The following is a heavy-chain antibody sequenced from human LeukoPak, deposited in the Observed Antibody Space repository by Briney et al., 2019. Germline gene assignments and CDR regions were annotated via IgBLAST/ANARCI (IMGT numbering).Heavy chain of an antibody. D-gene: IGHD5-12*01. J-gene: IGHJ4*02. CDR3: ARDSGYESRADY. Sequence: GASVKVSCKASGYTFTGYYMHWVRQAPGQGLEWMGWINPNSGGTNYAQKLQGRVTMTTDTSTSTAYMELRSLRSDDTAVYYCARDSGYESRADYWGQGTLVTVSS. CDR1: GYTFTGYY. V-gene: IGHV1-2*02. CDR2: INPNSGGT.